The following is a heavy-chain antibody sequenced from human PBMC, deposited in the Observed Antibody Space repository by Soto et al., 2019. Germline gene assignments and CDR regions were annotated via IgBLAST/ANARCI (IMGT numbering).Heavy chain of an antibody. CDR2: IYWDDDK. Sequence: SGPTLVNPTQTLTLTCTFSGFSLSTSGMGVGWIRQPPGKALEWLALIYWDDDKRYSPSLKSRLTITKDTSKNQVVLTMTNMDPVDTATYYCAHRGYYDSSGYYQYYFDYWGQGTLVTVSS. J-gene: IGHJ4*02. CDR1: GFSLSTSGMG. V-gene: IGHV2-5*02. D-gene: IGHD3-22*01. CDR3: AHRGYYDSSGYYQYYFDY.